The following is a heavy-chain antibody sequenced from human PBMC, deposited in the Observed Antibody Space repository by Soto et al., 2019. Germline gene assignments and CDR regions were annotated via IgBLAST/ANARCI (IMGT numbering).Heavy chain of an antibody. Sequence: SETLSLTCTVSGGSISSYYWSWIRQPPGKGLEWIGYIYYSGSTNYNPSLKSRVTISVDTSKNQFSLKLSSVTAADTAVYYCARASIFGVASDYWGQGTLVTVSS. CDR2: IYYSGST. CDR3: ARASIFGVASDY. D-gene: IGHD3-3*01. CDR1: GGSISSYY. V-gene: IGHV4-59*01. J-gene: IGHJ4*02.